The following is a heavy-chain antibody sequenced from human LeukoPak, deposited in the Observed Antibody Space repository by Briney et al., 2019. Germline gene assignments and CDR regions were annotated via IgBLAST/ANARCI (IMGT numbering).Heavy chain of an antibody. J-gene: IGHJ4*02. CDR3: ARDREQMSYSSGWEPTDY. CDR2: VWYAGGNK. Sequence: GGSLRLSCSASGFIFSPYAMHWVRQAPGKGLEWVAVVWYAGGNKYYADSVKGRFTISRDNSKNTLYLQMNSPRAEDTAVYYCARDREQMSYSSGWEPTDYWGQGTLVTVSS. D-gene: IGHD6-19*01. CDR1: GFIFSPYA. V-gene: IGHV3-33*08.